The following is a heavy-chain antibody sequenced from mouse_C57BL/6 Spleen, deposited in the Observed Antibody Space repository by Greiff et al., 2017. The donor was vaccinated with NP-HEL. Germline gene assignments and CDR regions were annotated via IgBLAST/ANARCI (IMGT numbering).Heavy chain of an antibody. CDR3: ARPYYYGSSSPWFAY. Sequence: QVQLQQSGAELVKPGASVKLSCKASGYTFTSYWMQWVKQRPGQGLEWIGEIDPSDSYTNYNQKFKGKATLTVDTSSSTAYMQLSSLTSEDSAVYYCARPYYYGSSSPWFAYWGQGTLVTVSA. D-gene: IGHD1-1*01. CDR1: GYTFTSYW. V-gene: IGHV1-50*01. J-gene: IGHJ3*01. CDR2: IDPSDSYT.